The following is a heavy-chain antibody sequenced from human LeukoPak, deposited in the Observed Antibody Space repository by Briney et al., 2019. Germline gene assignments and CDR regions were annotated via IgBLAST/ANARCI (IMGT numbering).Heavy chain of an antibody. Sequence: ASVKVSCKASGYTFTGYSIHWVRKAPGQGLEWLGWINPNTGGTNYAQKFQGRVTMTRDTSISTAYMELSRLRSDDTAVYYCARSTWIQLSPHFDYWGQGTLVTVSS. J-gene: IGHJ4*02. CDR3: ARSTWIQLSPHFDY. V-gene: IGHV1-2*02. CDR1: GYTFTGYS. CDR2: INPNTGGT. D-gene: IGHD5-18*01.